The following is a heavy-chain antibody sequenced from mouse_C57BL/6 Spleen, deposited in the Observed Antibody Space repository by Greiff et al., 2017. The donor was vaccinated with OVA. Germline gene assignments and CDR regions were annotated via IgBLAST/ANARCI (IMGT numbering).Heavy chain of an antibody. V-gene: IGHV5-12*01. CDR2: ISNGGGST. J-gene: IGHJ4*01. D-gene: IGHD2-1*01. CDR1: GFTFSDYY. Sequence: EVMLVESGGGLVQPGGSLKLSCPASGFTFSDYYMYWVRQTPEKRLEWVAYISNGGGSTYYPDTVKGRFTISRDNAKNTRYLQMSRLKSEDTAMYYCARSLYGNYPYAMDYWGQGTSVTVSS. CDR3: ARSLYGNYPYAMDY.